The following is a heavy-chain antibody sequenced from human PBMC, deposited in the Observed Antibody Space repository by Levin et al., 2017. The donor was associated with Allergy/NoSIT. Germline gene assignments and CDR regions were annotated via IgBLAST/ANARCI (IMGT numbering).Heavy chain of an antibody. Sequence: SETLSLTCAVSGGSFGGYYWSWLRQPPGKGPEWIGEISHRGSTTYNPSLKSRVSISVDTSRNQFSVNLNSVTAADTAVYYCAVFSLRYGTFEIWGRGTMVTVSS. CDR1: GGSFGGYY. J-gene: IGHJ3*02. D-gene: IGHD4-17*01. CDR2: ISHRGST. CDR3: AVFSLRYGTFEI. V-gene: IGHV4-34*01.